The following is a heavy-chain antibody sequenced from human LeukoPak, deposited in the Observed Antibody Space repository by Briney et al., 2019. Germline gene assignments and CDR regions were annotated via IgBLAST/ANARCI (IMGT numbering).Heavy chain of an antibody. J-gene: IGHJ4*02. CDR2: VYYTGNT. V-gene: IGHV4-59*01. CDR1: GGPISSYY. CDR3: ARGYCNSGSCFDF. Sequence: PSETLSLTCTVSGGPISSYYWSWIRQPPGKGLERIGYVYYTGNTNYNPSLKSRVTMSVDTSKNQFSLKLRSVTAADTAVYYCARGYCNSGSCFDFWGQGTLVTASS. D-gene: IGHD2-15*01.